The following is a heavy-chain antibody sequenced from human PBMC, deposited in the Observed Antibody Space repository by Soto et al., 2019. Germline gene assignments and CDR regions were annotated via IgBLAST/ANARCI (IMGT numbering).Heavy chain of an antibody. CDR2: ISYDGTNK. D-gene: IGHD2-21*02. CDR3: AKAVPPFVVVTASDY. Sequence: GGSLRLSCVPSGFTLRHSGMHWDRQAGAKGLECVAFISYDGTNKYYADSVKGRFTISRDNSQNTLYLQINSLRAEDTAVYYCAKAVPPFVVVTASDYWGQGTLVTVSS. J-gene: IGHJ4*02. CDR1: GFTLRHSG. V-gene: IGHV3-30*18.